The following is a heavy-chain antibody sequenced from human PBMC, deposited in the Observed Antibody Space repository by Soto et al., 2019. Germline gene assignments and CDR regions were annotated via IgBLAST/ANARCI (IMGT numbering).Heavy chain of an antibody. CDR3: ARGATLLDS. J-gene: IGHJ5*02. Sequence: EVQLAESGGGLVQPGGSLRLPCAASGFTFRSYWMSWVRQAPGKGLEWVANIKQDGGEKNYVDSVKGRFTISRDNAKDSLYLQMNSLRVEDTAVYYCARGATLLDSWGQGTLVTVSS. V-gene: IGHV3-7*01. D-gene: IGHD1-1*01. CDR2: IKQDGGEK. CDR1: GFTFRSYW.